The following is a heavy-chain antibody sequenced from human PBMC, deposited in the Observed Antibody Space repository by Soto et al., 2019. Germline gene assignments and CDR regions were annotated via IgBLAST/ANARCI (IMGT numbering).Heavy chain of an antibody. CDR1: GFTFSSYA. CDR3: AQGGGSYYEGSFDI. J-gene: IGHJ3*02. V-gene: IGHV3-23*01. D-gene: IGHD1-26*01. CDR2: ISGSGGST. Sequence: HPGGPLRLSCAASGFTFSSYAMSWVRQDPGKGLEWVSAISGSGGSTYYADSVKGRFTISRYNSKNTLYLQMNSLRAEDTAVYYCAQGGGSYYEGSFDIWGQGTMVTVSS.